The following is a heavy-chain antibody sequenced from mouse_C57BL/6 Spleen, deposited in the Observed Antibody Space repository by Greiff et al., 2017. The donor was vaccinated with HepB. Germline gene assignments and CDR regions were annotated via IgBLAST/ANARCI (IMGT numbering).Heavy chain of an antibody. J-gene: IGHJ2*01. D-gene: IGHD1-1*01. V-gene: IGHV1-82*01. Sequence: QVQLKESGPELVKPGASVKISCKASGYAFSSSWMNWVKQRPGKGLEWIGRIYPGDGDTNYNGKFKGKATLTADKSSSTAYMQLSSLTSEDSAVYFCARGDYYYGSSYHYWGQGTTLTVSS. CDR1: GYAFSSSW. CDR2: IYPGDGDT. CDR3: ARGDYYYGSSYHY.